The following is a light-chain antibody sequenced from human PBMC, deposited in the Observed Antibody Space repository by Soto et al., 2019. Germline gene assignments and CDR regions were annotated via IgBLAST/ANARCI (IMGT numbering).Light chain of an antibody. V-gene: IGKV2-28*01. Sequence: DIVMTQSPLSLPVTPGEPASISCRSSQSLLHGNGYNYLHWYLQKPGQSPQLLIYLGSNRASGVPDRFSGSGSGTDFTLKISRVEAEDGGVYYCMQTLQNPFTFGPGTKVDSK. J-gene: IGKJ3*01. CDR1: QSLLHGNGYNY. CDR3: MQTLQNPFT. CDR2: LGS.